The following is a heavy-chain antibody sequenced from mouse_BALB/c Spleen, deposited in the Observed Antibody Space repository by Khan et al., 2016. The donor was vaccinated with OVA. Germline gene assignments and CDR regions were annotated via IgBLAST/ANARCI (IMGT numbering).Heavy chain of an antibody. CDR3: TRDRIMRAGYFDY. V-gene: IGHV5-6-4*01. J-gene: IGHJ2*01. CDR1: GFTFSTYT. Sequence: EVELVESGGGLVKPGGSLKLSCAASGFTFSTYTMSWVRQTPEKRLEWVATISRGGSYTFYPDSVKGRFTISRDTAMNTLNLQMSSLKSEDTAMYYCTRDRIMRAGYFDYWGQGTTLTVSS. D-gene: IGHD3-3*01. CDR2: ISRGGSYT.